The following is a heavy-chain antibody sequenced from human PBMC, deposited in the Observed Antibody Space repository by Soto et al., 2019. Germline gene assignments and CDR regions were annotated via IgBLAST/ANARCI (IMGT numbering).Heavy chain of an antibody. CDR2: LYSGLT. CDR3: ARDAALPGETDRFDY. Sequence: AETLSLTCAVSGYSIVNGYYLALVRHPPGKGLEWIGSLYSGLTNYNPSLESRVTMSVDKSKSQFSLMLTSVTAADTAIYYCARDAALPGETDRFDYWGQGALVTVSS. V-gene: IGHV4-38-2*02. CDR1: GYSIVNGYY. D-gene: IGHD2-15*01. J-gene: IGHJ4*02.